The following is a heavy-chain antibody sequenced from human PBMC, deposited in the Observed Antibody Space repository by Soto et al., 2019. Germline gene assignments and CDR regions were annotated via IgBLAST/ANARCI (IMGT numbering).Heavy chain of an antibody. CDR1: GFNFNSYT. D-gene: IGHD2-15*01. V-gene: IGHV3-21*01. CDR3: AGDCSGGSCYPGMDV. CDR2: ISSSGYI. J-gene: IGHJ6*02. Sequence: GGSLRLSCAASGFNFNSYTINWVRQAPGKRLGWLSSISSSGYIFSTDSVRGRFTISRDNAKNSVYLQINSLRAEDTAVYFCAGDCSGGSCYPGMDVWGQGTTVTVSS.